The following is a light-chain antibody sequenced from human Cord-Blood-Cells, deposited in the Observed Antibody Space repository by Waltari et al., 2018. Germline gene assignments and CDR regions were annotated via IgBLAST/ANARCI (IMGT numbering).Light chain of an antibody. Sequence: EIVLTQSPATLSLSPGERATLSCRASQSVSRYLAWYQQKPGQDPRLLIYDASNRATGIPARFSGSGSGTDFTLTISSLEPEDFAVYYCHQRSNWPPATFGQGTRLEIK. J-gene: IGKJ5*01. CDR1: QSVSRY. CDR2: DAS. V-gene: IGKV3-11*01. CDR3: HQRSNWPPAT.